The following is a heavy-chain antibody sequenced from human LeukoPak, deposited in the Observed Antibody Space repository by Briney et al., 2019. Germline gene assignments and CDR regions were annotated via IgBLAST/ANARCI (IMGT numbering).Heavy chain of an antibody. J-gene: IGHJ4*02. V-gene: IGHV3-23*01. D-gene: IGHD3-22*01. CDR3: ARVYYYDGSGLDY. CDR2: ISGSGVST. CDR1: GFTFSTYA. Sequence: GGSLRLSCAASGFTFSTYAMSWVRQAPGKGLEWVSAISGSGVSTYYADSVKGRFTISRDTSNNTLYLQMNSLRAEDTAVYYCARVYYYDGSGLDYWGQGTLVTVSS.